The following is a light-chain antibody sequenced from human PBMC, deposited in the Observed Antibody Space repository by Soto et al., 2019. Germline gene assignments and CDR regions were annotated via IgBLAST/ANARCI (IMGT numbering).Light chain of an antibody. CDR1: SNNVGGYNY. V-gene: IGLV2-11*01. J-gene: IGLJ7*01. Sequence: QSALTQPRSVSGSPGQSVTISCTGASNNVGGYNYVSWYQHHPGKVPQLIIYDVTKRPSGVPDRFSGSKSGNTASLTISGRPVEDEAYYYCCSYAGTYTWIFGGGTQLTVL. CDR3: CSYAGTYTWI. CDR2: DVT.